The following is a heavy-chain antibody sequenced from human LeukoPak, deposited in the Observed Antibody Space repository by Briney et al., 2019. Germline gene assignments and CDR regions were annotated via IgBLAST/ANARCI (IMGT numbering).Heavy chain of an antibody. J-gene: IGHJ4*02. D-gene: IGHD7-27*01. CDR3: ARDLAWGAFDY. CDR2: ISPRGGGT. V-gene: IGHV3-23*01. CDR1: GFTFSSYV. Sequence: GGSLRLSCAASGFTFSSYVMHWVRQAPGKGLEWLSGISPRGGGTYYADSVKGRFTISRDDSKNTLSLQMNSLRVEDTAVYYCARDLAWGAFDYWGQGTLVTVSS.